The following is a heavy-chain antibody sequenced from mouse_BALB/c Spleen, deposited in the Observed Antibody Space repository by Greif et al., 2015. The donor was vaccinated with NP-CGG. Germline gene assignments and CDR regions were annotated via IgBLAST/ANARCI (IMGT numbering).Heavy chain of an antibody. V-gene: IGHV1-77*01. CDR1: GYTFTDYY. D-gene: IGHD6-2*01. CDR3: ARVSRYFDV. Sequence: VQLVESGAELARPGASVKLSCKASGYTFTDYYINWVKQRTGQGLEWIREIYPGSGNTYYNETFKGKATLTAAKSSRTAYLQLSSLTSEDSAVYFCARVSRYFDVWGAWTTVTVSS. J-gene: IGHJ1*01. CDR2: IYPGSGNT.